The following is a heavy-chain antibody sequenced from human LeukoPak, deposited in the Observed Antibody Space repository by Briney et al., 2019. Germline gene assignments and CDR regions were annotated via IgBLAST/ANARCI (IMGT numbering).Heavy chain of an antibody. CDR1: GGSISSSSYY. J-gene: IGHJ5*02. D-gene: IGHD3-3*01. V-gene: IGHV4-39*01. Sequence: PSETLSLTCTVSGGSISSSSYYWGWIRQPPGKGLEWIGSIYYSGSTYYNPSLKSRVTISVDTSKNQFSLKLSSVTAADTAVYYCARHHEVKIRFPSLGGETWSSYNWFDPWGQGTLVTVSS. CDR3: ARHHEVKIRFPSLGGETWSSYNWFDP. CDR2: IYYSGST.